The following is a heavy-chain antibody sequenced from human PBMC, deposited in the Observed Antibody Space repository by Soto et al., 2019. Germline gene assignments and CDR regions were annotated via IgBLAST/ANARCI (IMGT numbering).Heavy chain of an antibody. CDR2: ISSSSSYI. J-gene: IGHJ4*01. D-gene: IGHD2-15*01. CDR3: EDRIRYCSTVSAF. V-gene: IGHV3-21*01. CDR1: GLPVSSYS. Sequence: SLGLGCAACGLPVSSYSVNWVRQAPGKGLEWVSSISSSSSYIYYADSVKGRFTISRDNTKNSLYLQMNSLRAEDTVVFYGEDRIRYCSTVSAFRGHGTSVPGSS.